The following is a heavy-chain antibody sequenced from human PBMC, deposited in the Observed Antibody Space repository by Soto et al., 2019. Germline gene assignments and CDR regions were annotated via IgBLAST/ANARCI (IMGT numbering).Heavy chain of an antibody. CDR1: GGSISSYY. Sequence: SETLSLTCTVSGGSISSYYWSWIRQPPGKGLEWIGYIYYSGSTDYDPSLKSRVTISVDTSKNQFSLKLSSVTAAAPAEYYGAIRWGTYFDFGGQETRVTVSS. J-gene: IGHJ4*02. V-gene: IGHV4-59*01. D-gene: IGHD7-27*01. CDR2: IYYSGST. CDR3: AIRWGTYFDF.